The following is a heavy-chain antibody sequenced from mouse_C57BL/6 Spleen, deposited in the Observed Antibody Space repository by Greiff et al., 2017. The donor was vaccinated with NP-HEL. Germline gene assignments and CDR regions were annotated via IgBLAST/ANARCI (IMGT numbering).Heavy chain of an antibody. D-gene: IGHD2-5*01. CDR3: ARGRGYYSNYFDY. CDR1: GYSFTSYY. J-gene: IGHJ2*01. CDR2: IYPGSGNT. V-gene: IGHV1-66*01. Sequence: SGPELVKPGASVKISCKASGYSFTSYYIHWVKQRPGQGLEWIGWIYPGSGNTKYNEKFKGKATLTADTSSSTAYMQLSSLTSEDSAVYYCARGRGYYSNYFDYWGQGTTLTVSS.